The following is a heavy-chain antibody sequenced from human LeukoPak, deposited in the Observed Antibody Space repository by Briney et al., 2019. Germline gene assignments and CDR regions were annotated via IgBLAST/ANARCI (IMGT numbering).Heavy chain of an antibody. CDR1: GFTVSANY. J-gene: IGHJ5*02. Sequence: AGGSLRLSCAASGFTVSANYMSWVRQSPGRGLEWVSIIYSGGSTDYADSVEGRFTISKDNSKNRVFLQMNSLRAEDTAMYYCASLYCSRGSCAFDVWGQGTLVTVSP. CDR2: IYSGGST. V-gene: IGHV3-66*01. CDR3: ASLYCSRGSCAFDV. D-gene: IGHD2-15*01.